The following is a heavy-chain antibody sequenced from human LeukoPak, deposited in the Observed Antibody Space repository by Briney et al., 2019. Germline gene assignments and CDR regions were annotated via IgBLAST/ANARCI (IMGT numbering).Heavy chain of an antibody. V-gene: IGHV1-2*02. Sequence: VSVNASCKASGYTFIDYCMHWVRQAPGQGLEWIGWISPNGGGTKYVQEFQGRVTMTRDTSITTVYMELSGLSFDDTAVYYCARGGGWYSVDYWGQGTLVTVSS. CDR3: ARGGGWYSVDY. CDR1: GYTFIDYC. J-gene: IGHJ4*02. CDR2: ISPNGGGT. D-gene: IGHD6-19*01.